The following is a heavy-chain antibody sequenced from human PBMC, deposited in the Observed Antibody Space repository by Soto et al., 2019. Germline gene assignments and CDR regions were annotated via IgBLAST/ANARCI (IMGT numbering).Heavy chain of an antibody. V-gene: IGHV3-23*01. CDR2: ISGSGGST. D-gene: IGHD4-17*01. Sequence: PGGSLRLSCAAFGFTFSSYAMSWVRQAPGKGLEWVSAISGSGGSTYYADSVKGRFTISRDNSKNTLYLQMNSLRAEDTAVYYCAKAFKMTTYHWFDPWGQGTLVTVSS. CDR3: AKAFKMTTYHWFDP. J-gene: IGHJ5*02. CDR1: GFTFSSYA.